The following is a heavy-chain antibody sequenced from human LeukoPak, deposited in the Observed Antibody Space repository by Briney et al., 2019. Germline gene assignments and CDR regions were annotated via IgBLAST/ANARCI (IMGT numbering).Heavy chain of an antibody. CDR2: ISSSGTTI. D-gene: IGHD3-3*01. CDR3: ARDQGYDFWSGYHDY. V-gene: IGHV3-11*04. J-gene: IGHJ4*02. Sequence: GGSLRLSCAASGFTFSDYYMSWIRQAPGKGLEWVSYISSSGTTIYYADSVKGRFTISRDNAKNTLYLQMNSLRAEDTAVYYCARDQGYDFWSGYHDYWGQGTLVTVSS. CDR1: GFTFSDYY.